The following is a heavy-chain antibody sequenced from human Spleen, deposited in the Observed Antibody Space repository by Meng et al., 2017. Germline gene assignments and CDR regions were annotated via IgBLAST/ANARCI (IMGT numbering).Heavy chain of an antibody. CDR2: ICGDST. CDR1: GFTVTSNE. CDR3: ARDLSYGYYYFDY. D-gene: IGHD5-18*01. V-gene: IGHV3-38-3*01. Sequence: GESLKISCAASGFTVTSNEMSWVRQAPGKGLEWVSSICGDSTYYADSGKGRVTVSRDNSKNTLYLQMNSLRAEDTAVYYCARDLSYGYYYFDYWGQGTLVTVSS. J-gene: IGHJ4*02.